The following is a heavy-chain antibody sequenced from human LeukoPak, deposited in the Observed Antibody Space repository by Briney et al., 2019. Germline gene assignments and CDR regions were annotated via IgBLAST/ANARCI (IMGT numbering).Heavy chain of an antibody. CDR3: ARVAVVGGQGPFDY. CDR1: GYTFTGYY. CDR2: INPNSGGT. D-gene: IGHD2-15*01. V-gene: IGHV1-2*04. Sequence: ASVKVSCKASGYTFTGYYMHWVRQAPGQGLEWMGWINPNSGGTNYAQKFQGWVTMTGDTSISTAYMELSRLRSDDTAVYYCARVAVVGGQGPFDYWGQGTLVTVSS. J-gene: IGHJ4*02.